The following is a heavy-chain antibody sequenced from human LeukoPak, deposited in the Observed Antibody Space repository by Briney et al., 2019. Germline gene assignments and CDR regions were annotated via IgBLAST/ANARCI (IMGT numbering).Heavy chain of an antibody. Sequence: GGSLRLSCAASGFTLSTYSMNWVRQAAGKGLEWVSSISSSASYMYYADSVKGRFTISRDNAKNSLYLQMNSLRAEDTAVYYCARWDRFHGVWGQGTLVTVSS. D-gene: IGHD1-14*01. CDR1: GFTLSTYS. CDR2: ISSSASYM. J-gene: IGHJ4*02. V-gene: IGHV3-21*01. CDR3: ARWDRFHGV.